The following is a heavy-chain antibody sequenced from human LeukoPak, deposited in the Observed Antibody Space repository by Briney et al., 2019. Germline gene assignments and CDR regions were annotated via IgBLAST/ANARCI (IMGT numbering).Heavy chain of an antibody. CDR2: IYPSGST. Sequence: SETLSLTCEVSGDSISSGPWSWSWVRQQPGKGLEWIGYIYPSGSTHYNPSLKSRAILSVDRSKNQFSLKLKSVTAADTAVYYCARENTSMAYFDSWGQGTLVTVAS. CDR1: GDSISSGPWS. J-gene: IGHJ4*02. D-gene: IGHD5-18*01. CDR3: ARENTSMAYFDS. V-gene: IGHV4-30-2*01.